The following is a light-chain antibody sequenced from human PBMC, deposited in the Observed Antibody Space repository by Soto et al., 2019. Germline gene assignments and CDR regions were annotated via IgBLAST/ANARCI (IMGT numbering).Light chain of an antibody. Sequence: EIVMTQSPATLSVSPGERATLSCRASQSVSSKLAWYQQKPGQAPRHLIYGASTRATGIPTRFSGSGSGTEFTLTISSLQSEDFAVYSCQQYNIWPLTFGAGTKVDIK. CDR3: QQYNIWPLT. V-gene: IGKV3-15*01. CDR1: QSVSSK. CDR2: GAS. J-gene: IGKJ4*01.